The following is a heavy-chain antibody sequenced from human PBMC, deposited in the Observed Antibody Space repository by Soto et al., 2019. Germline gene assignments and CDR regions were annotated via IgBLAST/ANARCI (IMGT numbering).Heavy chain of an antibody. CDR2: IIPILGIA. D-gene: IGHD1-26*01. CDR3: ASTGYSGDAFDI. CDR1: GGTFSSYA. J-gene: IGHJ3*02. Sequence: ASVKVSCKASGGTFSSYAISWVRQAPGQGLEWMGGIIPILGIANYAQKFQGRVTITADKSTSTAYMELSSLRSEDTAVYYCASTGYSGDAFDIWGQGTMVTVSS. V-gene: IGHV1-69*10.